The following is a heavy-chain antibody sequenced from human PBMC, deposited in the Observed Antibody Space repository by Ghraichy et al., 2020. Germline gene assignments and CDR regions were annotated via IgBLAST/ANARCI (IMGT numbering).Heavy chain of an antibody. J-gene: IGHJ4*02. Sequence: GESLNISCAASGFTFSDHYMDWVRQAPGKGLQWVGRSRNKANGYTIEYAASVKGRFTISRDESQKSLFLQMNSLRTEDTAMYFCVRTAYGGSGPCYSAYSHYWGQGTLVTVSS. CDR2: SRNKANGYTI. D-gene: IGHD2-15*01. CDR3: VRTAYGGSGPCYSAYSHY. V-gene: IGHV3-72*01. CDR1: GFTFSDHY.